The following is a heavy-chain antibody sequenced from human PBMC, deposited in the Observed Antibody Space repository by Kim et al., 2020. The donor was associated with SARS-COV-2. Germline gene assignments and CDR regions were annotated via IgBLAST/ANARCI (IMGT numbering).Heavy chain of an antibody. J-gene: IGHJ4*02. Sequence: SETLSLTCTVSGGSISSNYWTWIRQPPGRRLEWIGHIYFSGTTNYNSSLTSRITISMDTSKNQFSLTLHSVTPADTAVYYCATTPGFSSSWYIDSWGQGTLVTVSS. CDR1: GGSISSNY. CDR3: ATTPGFSSSWYIDS. V-gene: IGHV4-59*01. D-gene: IGHD6-13*01. CDR2: IYFSGTT.